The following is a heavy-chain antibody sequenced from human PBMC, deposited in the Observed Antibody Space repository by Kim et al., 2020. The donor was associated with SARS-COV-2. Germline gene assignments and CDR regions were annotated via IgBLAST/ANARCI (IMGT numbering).Heavy chain of an antibody. V-gene: IGHV3-48*03. Sequence: GGSLRLSCAASGFTFSSYEMNWVRQAPGKGLEWVSYISSSGSTIYYADSVKGRFTISRDNAKNSLYLQMNSLRAEDTAVYYCARDWGDVWGSYRMTDWGQGTLVTVSS. D-gene: IGHD3-16*02. CDR2: ISSSGSTI. CDR1: GFTFSSYE. CDR3: ARDWGDVWGSYRMTD. J-gene: IGHJ4*02.